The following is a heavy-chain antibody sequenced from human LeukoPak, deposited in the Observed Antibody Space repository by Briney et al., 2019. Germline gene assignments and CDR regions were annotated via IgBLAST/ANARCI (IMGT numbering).Heavy chain of an antibody. J-gene: IGHJ4*02. D-gene: IGHD2-2*01. Sequence: PGGSLRLSCAASGFTFGSYSMSWARQPPGKGLEWVSAISGSGGSTYYADSVKGRFTISRDNSKNTLYLQMNSLRAEDTAVYYCAKSLGAAAMYVQIDYWGQGTLVTVSS. CDR1: GFTFGSYS. V-gene: IGHV3-23*01. CDR3: AKSLGAAAMYVQIDY. CDR2: ISGSGGST.